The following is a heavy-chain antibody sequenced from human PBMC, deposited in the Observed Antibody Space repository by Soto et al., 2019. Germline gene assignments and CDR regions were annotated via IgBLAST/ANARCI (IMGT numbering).Heavy chain of an antibody. CDR2: ISKDGSHK. J-gene: IGHJ4*02. V-gene: IGHV3-30*04. CDR1: GFSFSRHA. CDR3: ARSMSGAFADSFDF. D-gene: IGHD2-15*01. Sequence: HPGGSLRLSSAASGFSFSRHAIHWVRQAPGKGLEWVAVISKDGSHKYYLDSVKGRFTISRDNSKNILYFQRNSLRDEDTAIYYCARSMSGAFADSFDFWGQGTLVTVS.